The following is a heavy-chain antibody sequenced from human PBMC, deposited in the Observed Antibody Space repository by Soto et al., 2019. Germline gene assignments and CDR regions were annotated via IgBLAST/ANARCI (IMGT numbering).Heavy chain of an antibody. CDR3: ARADLTPPRVGYFDY. CDR2: IIPIFGTA. Sequence: QVQLVQSGAEVKKPGSSVKVSCKASGGTFSSYAISWVRQAPGQGLEWMGGIIPIFGTANYAQKFQGRVKSTADESTSTPYKEQGSLRYEDTAVYYCARADLTPPRVGYFDYLGQGTLVTVSS. CDR1: GGTFSSYA. J-gene: IGHJ4*02. V-gene: IGHV1-69*01. D-gene: IGHD1-26*01.